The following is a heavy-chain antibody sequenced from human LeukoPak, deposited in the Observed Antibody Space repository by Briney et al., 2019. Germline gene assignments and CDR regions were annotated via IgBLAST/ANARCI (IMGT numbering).Heavy chain of an antibody. CDR2: IYYSGST. J-gene: IGHJ4*02. V-gene: IGHV4-39*07. D-gene: IGHD6-13*01. CDR1: GGSISSSSYY. CDR3: ARDAIAAAGRGFDY. Sequence: PSETLSLTCTVSGGSISSSSYYWGWIRQPPGKGLEWIGSIYYSGSTYYNPPLKSRVTISVDTSKNQFSLKLSSVTAADTAVYYCARDAIAAAGRGFDYWGQGTLVTVSS.